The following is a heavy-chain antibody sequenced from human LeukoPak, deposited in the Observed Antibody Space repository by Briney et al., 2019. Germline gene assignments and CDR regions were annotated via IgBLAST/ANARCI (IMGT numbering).Heavy chain of an antibody. CDR2: VSNSGGST. D-gene: IGHD4-17*01. CDR1: GFTFSSYA. Sequence: GGSLRLSCAASGFTFSSYAMSWVRQAPGKGLEWVCTVSNSGGSTYHADSVKGRFTISRDNSKNTLSLQMNSLRAEDTAVYYCAKHDYGDFTPSPFPIWGQGTLVTVSS. CDR3: AKHDYGDFTPSPFPI. J-gene: IGHJ4*02. V-gene: IGHV3-23*01.